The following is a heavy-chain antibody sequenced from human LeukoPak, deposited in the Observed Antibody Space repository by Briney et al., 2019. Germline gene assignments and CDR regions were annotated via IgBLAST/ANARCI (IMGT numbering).Heavy chain of an antibody. CDR2: ISSSSSYI. V-gene: IGHV3-21*01. CDR3: ARENGGSGDY. J-gene: IGHJ4*02. D-gene: IGHD2-8*01. CDR1: GFTFSSYS. Sequence: GGSLRLSCAASGFTFSSYSMNWVRQAPGKGLEWVSSISSSSSYIYHADSVKGRFTISRDNAKNSLYLQMNSLRAEDTAVYYCARENGGSGDYWGQGTLVTVSS.